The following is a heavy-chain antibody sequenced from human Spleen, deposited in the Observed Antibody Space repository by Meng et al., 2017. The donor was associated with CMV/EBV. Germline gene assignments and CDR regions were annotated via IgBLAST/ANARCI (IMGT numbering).Heavy chain of an antibody. CDR2: ISSSSSTI. Sequence: LKISCAASGFTFSSYAMHWVRQAPGKGLEWVSSISSSSSTIYYADSVKGRFTISRDNAKNSLYLQMNSLRAEDTAVYYCARRGKRIAASDYYYYGMDVWGQGTTVTVSS. V-gene: IGHV3-48*04. J-gene: IGHJ6*02. D-gene: IGHD6-13*01. CDR3: ARRGKRIAASDYYYYGMDV. CDR1: GFTFSSYA.